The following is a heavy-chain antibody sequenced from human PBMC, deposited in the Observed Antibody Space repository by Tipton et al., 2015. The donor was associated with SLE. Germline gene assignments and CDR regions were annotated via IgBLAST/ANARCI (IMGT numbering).Heavy chain of an antibody. Sequence: TLSLTCTVSGGSISSYYWNWIRQPPGKGLEWIGYIYYSGSTNYNPSLKSRVTISVDTSKNQFSLRLSSVTAAGTAVYYCARDPRDSSGYPDAFDIWGQGTMVTVSS. CDR2: IYYSGST. V-gene: IGHV4-59*01. J-gene: IGHJ3*02. CDR3: ARDPRDSSGYPDAFDI. D-gene: IGHD3-22*01. CDR1: GGSISSYY.